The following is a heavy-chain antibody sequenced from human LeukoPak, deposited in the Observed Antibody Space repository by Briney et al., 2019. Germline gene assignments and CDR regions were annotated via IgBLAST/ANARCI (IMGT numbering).Heavy chain of an antibody. V-gene: IGHV4-39*01. CDR1: GGSISSSSYH. CDR3: ARNYHPIVVVVAATPGWYFDL. D-gene: IGHD2-15*01. J-gene: IGHJ2*01. CDR2: ISYSGST. Sequence: PSETLSLTCTVSGGSISSSSYHWGWVRQPPGKGLEWIGSISYSGSTYYNPSLKSRVTISVDTSKNQFSLKLSSVTAADTAVYYCARNYHPIVVVVAATPGWYFDLWGRGTLVTVSS.